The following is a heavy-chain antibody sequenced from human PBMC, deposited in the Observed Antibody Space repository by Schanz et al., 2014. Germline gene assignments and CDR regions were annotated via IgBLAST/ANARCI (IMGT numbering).Heavy chain of an antibody. CDR2: IKQDGIEK. V-gene: IGHV3-7*03. CDR1: GFAFSAYS. J-gene: IGHJ4*02. D-gene: IGHD3-10*01. Sequence: EVQLVESGGGLVKPGGSLRLSCAASGFAFSAYSMSWVRQAPGKGLEWVANIKQDGIEKYYVDSVKGRFTISRDNAKNTLFLQMNSLRAEDTAVYYCARSHFHYYGSGSYLSGFDYWGQGTLVTVSS. CDR3: ARSHFHYYGSGSYLSGFDY.